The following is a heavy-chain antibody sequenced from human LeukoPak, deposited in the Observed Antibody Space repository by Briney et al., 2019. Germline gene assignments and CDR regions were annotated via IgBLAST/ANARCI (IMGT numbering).Heavy chain of an antibody. CDR1: GFTFRNYG. D-gene: IGHD2-2*03. CDR2: ISGAGGNV. CDR3: AIWMGNNADFTGPIDY. Sequence: GGSLRLSCAASGFTFRNYGLSWVRQAPGKGLEWVSYISGAGGNVNYADSVKGRFIISRDNGKNSLYLQMSSLRAEDTAVYYCAIWMGNNADFTGPIDYWGQGTLVTASS. V-gene: IGHV3-48*01. J-gene: IGHJ4*02.